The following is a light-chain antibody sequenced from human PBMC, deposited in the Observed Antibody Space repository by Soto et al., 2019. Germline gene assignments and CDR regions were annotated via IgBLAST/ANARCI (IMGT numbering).Light chain of an antibody. CDR3: SSYTSSSTPYV. V-gene: IGLV2-14*01. CDR1: RSDVGGYNY. CDR2: DVS. Sequence: QSALTQPASVSGSPGQSITISCTGTRSDVGGYNYVSWYQQHPGKAPKLMIYDVSNRPSGVSNRFSGSKSGNTASLTISGLQAEDEADYCCSSYTSSSTPYVFGTGTKVTVL. J-gene: IGLJ1*01.